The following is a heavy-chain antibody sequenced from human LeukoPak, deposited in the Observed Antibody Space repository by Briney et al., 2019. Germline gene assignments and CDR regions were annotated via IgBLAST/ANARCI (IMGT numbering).Heavy chain of an antibody. Sequence: GASVKVSCKASGGTFSSYAISWVRQAPGQGLECMGGIIPIFGTAIYAQKFQGRVTITTDESTSTAYMELSSLRSEDTAVYYCARGPASGSYVSYYYYMDVWGKGTTVTVSS. CDR1: GGTFSSYA. V-gene: IGHV1-69*05. J-gene: IGHJ6*03. CDR3: ARGPASGSYVSYYYYMDV. D-gene: IGHD3-10*01. CDR2: IIPIFGTA.